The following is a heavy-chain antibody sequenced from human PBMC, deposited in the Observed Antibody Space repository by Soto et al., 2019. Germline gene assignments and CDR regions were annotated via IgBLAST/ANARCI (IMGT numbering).Heavy chain of an antibody. J-gene: IGHJ4*02. CDR3: ARVSYYDSRGYLPVDY. CDR1: GFTFSSYT. CDR2: ISYDGGNE. D-gene: IGHD3-22*01. V-gene: IGHV3-30-3*01. Sequence: PGGSLRLSCAASGFTFSSYTVHWVRQAPGKGLEWVAFISYDGGNEYYADSVKGRFTISRDNSKNTLYLEMNSLRAEDTAVYYCARVSYYDSRGYLPVDYWGKGSLVTVSS.